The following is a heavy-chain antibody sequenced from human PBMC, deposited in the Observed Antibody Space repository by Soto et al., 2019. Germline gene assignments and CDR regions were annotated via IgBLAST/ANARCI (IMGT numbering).Heavy chain of an antibody. V-gene: IGHV3-23*03. CDR2: IHGGGGSA. CDR3: AKPTSYYDSSGYPTDY. J-gene: IGHJ4*02. Sequence: EVQLLESGGGLVQPGGSLRLSCAASGFTFSNYAMSWVRQAPGKGLEWVSGIHGGGGSAYYADSVKGRFTISRDDSKSTVSLQMNSLRPEDTATYYCAKPTSYYDSSGYPTDYWGQGTLVTVSS. D-gene: IGHD3-22*01. CDR1: GFTFSNYA.